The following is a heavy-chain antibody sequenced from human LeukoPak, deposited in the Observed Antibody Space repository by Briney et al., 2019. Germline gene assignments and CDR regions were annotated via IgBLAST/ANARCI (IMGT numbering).Heavy chain of an antibody. CDR2: IYYSGST. J-gene: IGHJ4*02. V-gene: IGHV4-39*01. Sequence: PSETLSLTCTVSGGSISSSSYYWGWIRQPPGKGLEWIGSIYYSGSTYYNPSLKSRVTISVDTSKNQFSLKLSSVTAADTAVYYCARISKNYYDSSGYYGVYWGRGTLVTVSS. CDR1: GGSISSSSYY. CDR3: ARISKNYYDSSGYYGVY. D-gene: IGHD3-22*01.